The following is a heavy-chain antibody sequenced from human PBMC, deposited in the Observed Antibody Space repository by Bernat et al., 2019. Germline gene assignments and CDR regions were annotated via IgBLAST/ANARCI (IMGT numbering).Heavy chain of an antibody. CDR1: GFTFSSYS. J-gene: IGHJ4*02. Sequence: EVQLVESGGGLVKPGGSLRLSCAASGFTFSSYSMNWVRQAPGKGLEWVSSISSSSSYIYYADSVKGRFTISRDNAKNSLYLQMNSLRAEDTAVYYCARDLSRYSSTSFLGGYWGQGTLVTVSS. V-gene: IGHV3-21*01. D-gene: IGHD6-13*01. CDR2: ISSSSSYI. CDR3: ARDLSRYSSTSFLGGY.